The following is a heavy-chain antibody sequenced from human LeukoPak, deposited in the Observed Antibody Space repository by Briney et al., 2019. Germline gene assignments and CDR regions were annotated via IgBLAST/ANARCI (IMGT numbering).Heavy chain of an antibody. CDR3: ARDNRGGWPFDY. V-gene: IGHV3-23*01. CDR1: GLPFSNYA. D-gene: IGHD6-19*01. CDR2: ISDSGDRT. J-gene: IGHJ4*02. Sequence: GGSLRLSCAASGLPFSNYAMTWVRQAPGKGLEWVSVISDSGDRTFYADSVKGRFTISRDNSKNTLYLQMNSLRDEDTAVYYCARDNRGGWPFDYWGQGTLVTVSS.